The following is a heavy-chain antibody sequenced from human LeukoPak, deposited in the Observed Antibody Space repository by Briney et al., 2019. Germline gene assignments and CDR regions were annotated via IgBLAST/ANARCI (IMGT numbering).Heavy chain of an antibody. Sequence: GASVKVSCKASGYTFTGYYMHWVRQAPGQGLEWMGWINPNSGGTNYAQKFQGRVTMTRDTSISTAYMELSRLRSDDTAVYYCARGGHGPGYSSSWYGWFDPWGQGTLVTVSS. J-gene: IGHJ5*02. D-gene: IGHD6-13*01. CDR1: GYTFTGYY. CDR2: INPNSGGT. V-gene: IGHV1-2*02. CDR3: ARGGHGPGYSSSWYGWFDP.